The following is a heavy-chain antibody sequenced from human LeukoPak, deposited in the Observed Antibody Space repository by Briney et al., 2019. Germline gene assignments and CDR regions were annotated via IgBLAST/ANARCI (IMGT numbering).Heavy chain of an antibody. V-gene: IGHV4-34*01. CDR2: INHSGST. CDR3: ARGRSRXTMIVVVRHNWFDH. CDR1: GGSFSGYY. D-gene: IGHD3-22*01. Sequence: SETLSLTCAVYGGSFSGYYWSWLRQPPGKGLEWIGEINHSGSTNYNPSLTSRGTISVETRKKQCSRKLRCVHTADTAVYYCARGRSRXTMIVVVRHNWFDHWGQGTLVTVSS. J-gene: IGHJ5*02.